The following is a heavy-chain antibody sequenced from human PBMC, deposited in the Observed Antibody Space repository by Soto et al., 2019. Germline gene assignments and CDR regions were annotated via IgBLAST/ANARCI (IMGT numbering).Heavy chain of an antibody. CDR1: GGSFSGYY. CDR2: INHSGST. CDR3: ARAKMRMVRGVSNYYYRLDV. Sequence: PSETLSLTCAVYGGSFSGYYWSWIRQPPGKGLEWIGEINHSGSTNYNPSLKSRVTISVDTSKNQFSLKLSSVTAADTAVYYCARAKMRMVRGVSNYYYRLDVWGQGTTVTVAS. V-gene: IGHV4-34*01. J-gene: IGHJ6*02. D-gene: IGHD3-10*01.